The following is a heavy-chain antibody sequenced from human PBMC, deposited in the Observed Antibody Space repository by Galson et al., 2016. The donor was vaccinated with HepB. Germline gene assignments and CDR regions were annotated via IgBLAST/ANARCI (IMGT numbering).Heavy chain of an antibody. CDR1: GGSISPYY. J-gene: IGHJ5*02. Sequence: SETLSLTCTVSGGSISPYYWSWIRQTPGLGLQYIGYVYHTGSTRYNPSLKSRVTLSVDTSKNQFPLKLSSVTAADTAIYHCARVTIFGIIEGFDPWGQGILVTVSS. V-gene: IGHV4-59*01. D-gene: IGHD3-3*02. CDR3: ARVTIFGIIEGFDP. CDR2: VYHTGST.